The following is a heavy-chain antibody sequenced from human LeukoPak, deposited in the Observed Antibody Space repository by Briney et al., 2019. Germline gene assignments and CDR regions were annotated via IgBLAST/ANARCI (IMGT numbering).Heavy chain of an antibody. J-gene: IGHJ4*02. CDR1: GFTFSGSA. CDR3: IRHEDSEPG. Sequence: GGSLTLSCAASGFTFSGSAMHWVRQASGKGLEWVGRIRSKANSYATAYAASVKGRFTISRDDSKNTAYLQMNSLKPEDTAVYYCIRHEDSEPGWGQGTLVTVSS. D-gene: IGHD1-26*01. CDR2: IRSKANSYAT. V-gene: IGHV3-73*01.